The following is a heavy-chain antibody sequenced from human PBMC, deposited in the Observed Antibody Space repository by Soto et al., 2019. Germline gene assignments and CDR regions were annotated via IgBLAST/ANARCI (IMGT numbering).Heavy chain of an antibody. CDR2: ISRSGSAI. J-gene: IGHJ4*02. Sequence: GGSLRLSCAASGITFSNYEMNWVRQAPGKGLEWVSYISRSGSAIYYADSVKGRFTMSRDNAKNSLFLQMNSLRAEDTAVYYCARENYDILTGYYNYFDYWGQGALVTVSS. CDR3: ARENYDILTGYYNYFDY. V-gene: IGHV3-48*03. D-gene: IGHD3-9*01. CDR1: GITFSNYE.